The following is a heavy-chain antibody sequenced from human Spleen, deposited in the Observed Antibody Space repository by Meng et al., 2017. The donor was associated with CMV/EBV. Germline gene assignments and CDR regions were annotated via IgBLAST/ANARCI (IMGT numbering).Heavy chain of an antibody. CDR2: INWNGGST. V-gene: IGHV3-20*04. D-gene: IGHD4-17*01. Sequence: GGSLRLSCAASGFTFDDYGMSWVRQAPGKGLEWVSGINWNGGSTGYADSVKGRFTISRDNAKNSLYLQMNSLRAEDTALYYCARDQWRNGDYEAAAVWGQGTLVTVSS. CDR3: ARDQWRNGDYEAAAV. J-gene: IGHJ4*02. CDR1: GFTFDDYG.